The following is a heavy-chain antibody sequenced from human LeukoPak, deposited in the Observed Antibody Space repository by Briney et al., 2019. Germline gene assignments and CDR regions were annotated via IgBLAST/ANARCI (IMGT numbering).Heavy chain of an antibody. J-gene: IGHJ6*03. CDR3: ARDPESGTTYYYYYYYIDV. V-gene: IGHV1-18*01. D-gene: IGHD1-14*01. CDR2: ISAYNGNT. Sequence: GASVKVSCKACGYTFTSYGISWVRQAPGQGLEWMGWISAYNGNTNYAQKLQGRVTMTTDTSTSTAYMELRSLRSDDTAVYYCARDPESGTTYYYYYYYIDVWGKGTTVTISS. CDR1: GYTFTSYG.